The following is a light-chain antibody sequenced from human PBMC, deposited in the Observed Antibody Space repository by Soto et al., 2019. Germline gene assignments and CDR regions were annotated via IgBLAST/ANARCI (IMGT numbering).Light chain of an antibody. CDR3: LHYYNYPQT. CDR2: AAS. Sequence: AIQMTHSPSSLSASVGDRVTMTCRASQDIRDDLSWYQQRPGRAPKLLLFAASRLEGGVPSRFSGSYSGRDFTLTISGLQPDDFATYYCLHYYNYPQTFGQGTKVDIK. CDR1: QDIRDD. V-gene: IGKV1-6*01. J-gene: IGKJ1*01.